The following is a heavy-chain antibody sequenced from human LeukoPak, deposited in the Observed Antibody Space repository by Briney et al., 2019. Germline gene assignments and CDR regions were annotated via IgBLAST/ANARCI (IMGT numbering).Heavy chain of an antibody. CDR3: ARGKRTFTP. CDR1: GFALTGNY. D-gene: IGHD3-16*01. J-gene: IGHJ5*02. Sequence: GRSLGLSCVVSGFALTGNYMSGIRQAPGKEPEWVAYISSGSYSHYYADSVRGRFTISRDNSKNSLYLEMSDLRVEDTALYYCARGKRTFTPWGQATLVTVPS. V-gene: IGHV3-11*01. CDR2: ISSGSYSH.